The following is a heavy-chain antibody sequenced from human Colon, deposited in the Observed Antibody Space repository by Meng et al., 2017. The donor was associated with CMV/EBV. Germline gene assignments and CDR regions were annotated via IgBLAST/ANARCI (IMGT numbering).Heavy chain of an antibody. CDR1: GYTFTSYG. Sequence: ASVKVSCKASGYTFTSYGISWVRQAPGQGLEWMGWISAYNGNTNYAQKLQGRVTMTRNTSISTAYMELSSLRSEDTAVYYCARFDMGDSSSSPYYYYGMDVWGQGTTVTVSS. D-gene: IGHD6-6*01. CDR2: ISAYNGNT. CDR3: ARFDMGDSSSSPYYYYGMDV. V-gene: IGHV1-18*01. J-gene: IGHJ6*02.